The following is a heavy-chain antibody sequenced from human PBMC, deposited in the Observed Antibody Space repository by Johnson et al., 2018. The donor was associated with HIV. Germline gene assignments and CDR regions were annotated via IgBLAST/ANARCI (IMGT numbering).Heavy chain of an antibody. V-gene: IGHV3-64*01. D-gene: IGHD4-23*01. CDR3: AREALPRGLQSSFGGAFDI. J-gene: IGHJ3*02. CDR1: GFTFSSYA. Sequence: VQLVESGGGLVQPGGSLRLSCAASGFTFSSYAMHWVRQAPGKGLEYVSAISSNGGSTYYANSVKGRFTISRDNSKNTLYLQMGSLRVEDMAVYYCAREALPRGLQSSFGGAFDIWGQGTMVTVSS. CDR2: ISSNGGST.